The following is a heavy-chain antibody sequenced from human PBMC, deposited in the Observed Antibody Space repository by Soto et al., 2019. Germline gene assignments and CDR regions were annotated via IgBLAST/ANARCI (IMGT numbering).Heavy chain of an antibody. CDR1: GFTFSSYA. D-gene: IGHD6-6*01. J-gene: IGHJ6*02. V-gene: IGHV3-23*01. CDR3: AKDRAARDAYYYGMDV. CDR2: ISGSGGST. Sequence: GGSLRLSCAASGFTFSSYAMSWVRQAPGKGLEWVSAISGSGGSTYYADSVKGRFTISRDNSKNTLYLQMNSLRAEDTAVYYCAKDRAARDAYYYGMDVWGQGTTVTVSS.